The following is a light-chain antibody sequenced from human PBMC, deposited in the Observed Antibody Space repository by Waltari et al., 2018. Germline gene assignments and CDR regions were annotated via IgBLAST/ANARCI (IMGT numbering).Light chain of an antibody. V-gene: IGKV3-20*01. Sequence: EIVLTQSPGTLSLSPGERATLSCRASQSVSSSYLAWYQQKPGQAPRLLIDGASSRATGIPDRFSGSVSGTDFTLTISRLEPEYFAVYYCQQYGSSPFTFGPGTKVDIK. CDR3: QQYGSSPFT. CDR1: QSVSSSY. J-gene: IGKJ3*01. CDR2: GAS.